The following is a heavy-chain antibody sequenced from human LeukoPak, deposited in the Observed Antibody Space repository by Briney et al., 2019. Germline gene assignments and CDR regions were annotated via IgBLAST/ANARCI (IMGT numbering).Heavy chain of an antibody. CDR1: GGTFSSYA. CDR2: IIPIFGTA. D-gene: IGHD6-13*01. CDR3: ARSGQQLVGGWFDP. V-gene: IGHV1-69*01. J-gene: IGHJ5*02. Sequence: ASVKVSCKASGGTFSSYAISWVRQAPGQGLEWMGGIIPIFGTANYAQKFQGRVTITADESTSTAYMELSSLRSEDTAVYYCARSGQQLVGGWFDPWGQGTLVTVSS.